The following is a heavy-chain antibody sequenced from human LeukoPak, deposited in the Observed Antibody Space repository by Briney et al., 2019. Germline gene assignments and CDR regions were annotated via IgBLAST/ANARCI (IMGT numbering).Heavy chain of an antibody. V-gene: IGHV3-7*01. J-gene: IGHJ4*02. CDR2: INQDGSQT. D-gene: IGHD4-11*01. CDR3: ASEGQLVRQYIY. CDR1: GFTFRNYW. Sequence: GGSLRLSCAVSGFTFRNYWMAWVRQAPGKGLEWVANINQDGSQTYYVDSVRGRFTISRDNAQNSLYLEMNTLRAEDTAVYYCASEGQLVRQYIYWGQGTLVTVSS.